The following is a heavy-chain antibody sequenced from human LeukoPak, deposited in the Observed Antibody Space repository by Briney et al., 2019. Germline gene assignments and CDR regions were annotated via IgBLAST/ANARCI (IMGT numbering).Heavy chain of an antibody. CDR3: ARDRSPEQQLLKALYYYYYYMDV. J-gene: IGHJ6*03. V-gene: IGHV3-7*01. CDR2: IKQDGSEK. D-gene: IGHD6-13*01. CDR1: GFTFSSYW. Sequence: PGGSLRLSCAASGFTFSSYWMSWVRQAPGKGLEWVANIKQDGSEKYYVDSVKGRFTISRDNAKNSLYLQMNSLRAEDTAVYYCARDRSPEQQLLKALYYYYYYMDVWGKGTTVTVSS.